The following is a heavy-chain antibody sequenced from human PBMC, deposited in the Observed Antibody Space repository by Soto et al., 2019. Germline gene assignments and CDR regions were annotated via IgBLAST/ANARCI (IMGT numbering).Heavy chain of an antibody. D-gene: IGHD2-21*02. CDR1: GGTFSSYA. J-gene: IGHJ2*01. V-gene: IGHV1-69*01. CDR2: IIPIFGTA. CDR3: ARVYSRVVPASGYFDL. Sequence: QVQLVQSGAEVKKPGSSVKVSCKASGGTFSSYAISWVRQAPGQGLEWMGGIIPIFGTANYAQKFQGRVTITADESTSTAYMELSSLRSEATAVYYCARVYSRVVPASGYFDLWGRGTLVTVSS.